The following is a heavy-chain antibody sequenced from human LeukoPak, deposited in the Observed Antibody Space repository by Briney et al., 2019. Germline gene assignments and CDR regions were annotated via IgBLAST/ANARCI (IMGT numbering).Heavy chain of an antibody. CDR2: ISGSDSII. Sequence: GGSMRVASAASGFTFSDYYMSWIRQAPGKGIEWVSYISGSDSIIYYADSVKGRFTISRDNAKNSLYLQMTSLRAEDTAVYYCASSITILRGVVRYFDYWGQGTLVTVSS. V-gene: IGHV3-11*01. J-gene: IGHJ4*02. D-gene: IGHD3-10*01. CDR3: ASSITILRGVVRYFDY. CDR1: GFTFSDYY.